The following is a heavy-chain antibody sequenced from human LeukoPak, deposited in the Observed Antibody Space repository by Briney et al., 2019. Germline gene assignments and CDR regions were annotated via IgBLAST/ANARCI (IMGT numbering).Heavy chain of an antibody. J-gene: IGHJ6*02. CDR3: ARGGGLDV. Sequence: GGSLRLSCAASGFTFSSYWMNWARQAPGKGLEWVASVNHNGNVNYYVDSVKGRFTISRDNAKNSLYLQMSNLRAEDTAVYFCARGGGLDVWGQGTTVTVSS. CDR2: VNHNGNVN. CDR1: GFTFSSYW. D-gene: IGHD3-16*01. V-gene: IGHV3-7*03.